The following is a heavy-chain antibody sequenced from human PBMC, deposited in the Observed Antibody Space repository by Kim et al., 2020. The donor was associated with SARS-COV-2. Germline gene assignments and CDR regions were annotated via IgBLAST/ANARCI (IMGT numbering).Heavy chain of an antibody. Sequence: SETLSLTCAVYGGSISGYAYNWICKPPRPGQGRDWVRYIYYSGNSNSYLTRKSRMTMAVDTNQNQFSLKLISVTAAATAVYYCARQDDYSGQGSLVT. CDR2: IYYSGNS. CDR3: ARQDDY. V-gene: IGHV4-31*11. CDR1: GGSISGYAYN. J-gene: IGHJ4*02.